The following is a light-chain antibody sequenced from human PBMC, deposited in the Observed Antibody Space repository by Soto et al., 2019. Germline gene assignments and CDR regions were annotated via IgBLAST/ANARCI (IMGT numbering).Light chain of an antibody. CDR2: DVS. Sequence: SLLAQPASLSGSPGQSIPLSCPGTSSDVGSYNSVSWYQQYPGKAPTLMIHDVSNRPSGVSNRFSGSKSGNTASLTISGLQAEDEADYYCSSFTSSSSYVFGSGTKVTVL. CDR1: SSDVGSYNS. J-gene: IGLJ1*01. V-gene: IGLV2-14*03. CDR3: SSFTSSSSYV.